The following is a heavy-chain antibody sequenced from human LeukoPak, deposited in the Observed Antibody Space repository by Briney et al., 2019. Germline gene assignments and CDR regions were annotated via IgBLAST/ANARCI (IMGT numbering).Heavy chain of an antibody. D-gene: IGHD6-19*01. CDR3: AKDRGIAVAGIYDY. CDR2: IWYDGSNK. Sequence: FTFXSYGXXXVRXAPGKGLXXXAVIWYDGSNKYYADSAKGRFTISRDNSKNTLYLQMNSLRAEDTAVYYCAKDRGIAVAGIYDYWGQGTLVTVSS. CDR1: FTFXSYG. J-gene: IGHJ4*02. V-gene: IGHV3-33*06.